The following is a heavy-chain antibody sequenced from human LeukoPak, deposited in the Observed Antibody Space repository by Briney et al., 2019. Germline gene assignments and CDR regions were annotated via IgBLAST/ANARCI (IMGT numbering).Heavy chain of an antibody. V-gene: IGHV4-34*01. Sequence: SETLSLTCAVYGGSFSGYYWSWIRQPPGKGLEWIGEINHSGSTNYNPSLKSRVTISVDTSKNQFSLKLSSVTAADTAVYYCARGTRDILTGCTFDYWGQGTLVTVSS. D-gene: IGHD3-9*01. CDR2: INHSGST. CDR1: GGSFSGYY. CDR3: ARGTRDILTGCTFDY. J-gene: IGHJ4*02.